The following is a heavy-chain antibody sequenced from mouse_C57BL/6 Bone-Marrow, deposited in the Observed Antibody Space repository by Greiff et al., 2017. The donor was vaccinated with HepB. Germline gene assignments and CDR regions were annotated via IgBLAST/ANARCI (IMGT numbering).Heavy chain of an antibody. J-gene: IGHJ3*01. D-gene: IGHD3-1*01. CDR2: IDPENGDT. CDR3: TKGPLIRRGLSWFAY. Sequence: EVMLVESGAELVRPGASVKLSCTASGFNIKDDYMHWVKQRPEQGLEWIGWIDPENGDTEYASKFQGKATITADTSSNTAYLQLSSLTSEDTAVYYCTKGPLIRRGLSWFAYWGQGTLVTVSA. CDR1: GFNIKDDY. V-gene: IGHV14-4*01.